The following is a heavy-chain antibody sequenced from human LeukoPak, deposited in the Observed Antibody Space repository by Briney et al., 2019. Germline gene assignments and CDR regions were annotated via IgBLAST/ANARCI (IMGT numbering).Heavy chain of an antibody. CDR3: ARAYYYDSGRRTQYFQH. J-gene: IGHJ1*01. Sequence: ASVKVSCKASGYTFTGYYMHWVRQAPGQGLEWMGWINPNSGGTNYAQKFQGRVTMTRDTSISTAYMELSRLRSDDTAVYYCARAYYYDSGRRTQYFQHWGQGTLVTVSS. CDR1: GYTFTGYY. V-gene: IGHV1-2*02. D-gene: IGHD3-22*01. CDR2: INPNSGGT.